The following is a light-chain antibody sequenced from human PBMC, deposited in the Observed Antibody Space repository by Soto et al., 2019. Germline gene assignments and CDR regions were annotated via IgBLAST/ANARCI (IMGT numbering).Light chain of an antibody. CDR2: GAS. CDR1: QSVSSN. CDR3: QEYIRWPLT. V-gene: IGKV3-15*01. Sequence: VLTKSPGTLSLNPGERATLSCRASQSVSSNLAWYQQKPGQAPSLLIYGASTRATGTPARFSGSGSGTEFTLTISSLQSEDFAVYYCQEYIRWPLTFGGGTKVDIK. J-gene: IGKJ4*01.